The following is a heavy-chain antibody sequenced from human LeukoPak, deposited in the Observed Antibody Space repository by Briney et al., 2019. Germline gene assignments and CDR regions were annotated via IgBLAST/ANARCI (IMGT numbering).Heavy chain of an antibody. Sequence: GRSLRLSCAASGFRVSGYDLNWIRQAPGKGLEWIAYISISSSNIHYADSVRGRFTISRDNANNSLHLQLSSLRVEDTAVYYCARELHYYDSSGRLDYWGQGTLVTVSS. CDR3: ARELHYYDSSGRLDY. V-gene: IGHV3-11*06. CDR2: ISISSSNI. J-gene: IGHJ4*02. CDR1: GFRVSGYD. D-gene: IGHD3-22*01.